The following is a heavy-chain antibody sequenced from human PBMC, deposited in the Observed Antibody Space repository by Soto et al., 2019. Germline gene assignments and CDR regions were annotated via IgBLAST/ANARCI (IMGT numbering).Heavy chain of an antibody. D-gene: IGHD1-26*01. CDR3: ARGGNRAFHY. CDR2: IKEDGSEK. CDR1: GFTFSNYW. V-gene: IGHV3-7*01. J-gene: IGHJ4*02. Sequence: GGSLRLSCAASGFTFSNYWMRWVRQAPGKGLEWVANIKEDGSEKHYVDSVKGRFTISRDNAKSSVDLQMNSLTAEDTAVYYCARGGNRAFHYWGQGTLVTVSS.